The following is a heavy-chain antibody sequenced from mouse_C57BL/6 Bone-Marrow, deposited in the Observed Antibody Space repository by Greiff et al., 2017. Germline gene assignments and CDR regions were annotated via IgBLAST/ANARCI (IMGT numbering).Heavy chain of an antibody. D-gene: IGHD1-2*01. CDR2: IYPGDGDT. CDR3: GRLLRQFSY. Sequence: VQLQQSGPELVKPGASVKISCKASGYAFSSSWMNWVKQRPGKGLEWIGRIYPGDGDTNYNGKFKGKATLTADKSSRTAYMQLSSLTSEDSAVYFCGRLLRQFSYWGQGTLVTVSA. J-gene: IGHJ3*01. V-gene: IGHV1-82*01. CDR1: GYAFSSSW.